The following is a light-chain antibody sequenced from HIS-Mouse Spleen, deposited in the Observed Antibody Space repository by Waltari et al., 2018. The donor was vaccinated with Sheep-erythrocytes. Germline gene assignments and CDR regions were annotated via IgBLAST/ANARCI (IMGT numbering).Light chain of an antibody. J-gene: IGLJ3*02. CDR2: EVS. Sequence: QSALTQPPSASGSPGPSVTISCTGTSSDVGGYNYVSWYQQHPGKAPKLLIYEVSKRPSGVPDRFSGSKSGNTASLTVSGLQAEDEADYYCSSYAGSNNFEVFGGGTKVTVL. V-gene: IGLV2-8*01. CDR3: SSYAGSNNFEV. CDR1: SSDVGGYNY.